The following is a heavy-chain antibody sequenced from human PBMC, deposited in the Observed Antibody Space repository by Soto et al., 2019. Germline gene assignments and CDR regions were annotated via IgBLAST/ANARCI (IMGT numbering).Heavy chain of an antibody. CDR1: GFNFSNGW. CDR3: STDEWE. Sequence: EVQLVESGGGLVKPGGSLRLSCAASGFNFSNGWRSWVRQAPGKGLEWVGRIKSKVHGETTYYAAHVKGRFTISRDDSKNTLYLQMHSLQTEDTAVYYCSTDEWEWGQGTLVTVSS. CDR2: IKSKVHGETT. D-gene: IGHD1-26*01. V-gene: IGHV3-15*05. J-gene: IGHJ4*02.